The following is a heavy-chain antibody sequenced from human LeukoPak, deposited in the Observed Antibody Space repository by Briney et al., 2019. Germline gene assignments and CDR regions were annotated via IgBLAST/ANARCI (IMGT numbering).Heavy chain of an antibody. J-gene: IGHJ6*02. CDR1: GFTFSNYA. V-gene: IGHV3-23*01. Sequence: PGGSLRLSCTASGFTFSNYAMSWVRQAPGKGLEWVSAISGTGDITYYADSVKGRFTFSRDNSKNTLYLQMNSLRAEDTAVYYCARDGDSGSVMGYYYGMDVWGQGTTVTVSS. CDR2: ISGTGDIT. CDR3: ARDGDSGSVMGYYYGMDV. D-gene: IGHD1-26*01.